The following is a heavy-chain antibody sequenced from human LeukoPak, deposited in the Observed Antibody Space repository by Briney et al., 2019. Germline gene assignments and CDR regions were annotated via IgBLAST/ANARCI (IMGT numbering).Heavy chain of an antibody. J-gene: IGHJ3*02. CDR3: ARAPLGLVRAFDI. Sequence: ASVKVSCKASDYTFTNYGVSWVRQAPGQGLEWMGWMGWISAYNGNTNYAQNLQGRVTMTTDTSTTTAYMELRSLRSDDTAVYYCARAPLGLVRAFDIWGQGTMVTVSS. V-gene: IGHV1-18*01. CDR2: ISAYNGNT. D-gene: IGHD3/OR15-3a*01. CDR1: DYTFTNYG.